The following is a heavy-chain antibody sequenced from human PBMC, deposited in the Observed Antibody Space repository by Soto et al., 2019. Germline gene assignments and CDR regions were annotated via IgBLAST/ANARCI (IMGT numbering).Heavy chain of an antibody. V-gene: IGHV4-59*08. Sequence: SETLSLTCTVSGGSISSYYWSWIRQPPGKGLEWIGYIYYSGSTNYNPSLKSRVTISVDTSKNQFSLKLSSVTAADTAVYYCAKFGDYWGGNYYYYMDVWGKGTTVTVSS. CDR2: IYYSGST. D-gene: IGHD3-10*01. J-gene: IGHJ6*03. CDR1: GGSISSYY. CDR3: AKFGDYWGGNYYYYMDV.